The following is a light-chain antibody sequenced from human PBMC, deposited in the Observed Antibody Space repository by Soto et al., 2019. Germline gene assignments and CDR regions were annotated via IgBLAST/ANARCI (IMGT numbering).Light chain of an antibody. CDR2: DAS. Sequence: EIVLTQSPATLSLSPGERATVSCRASQSVSNYLGWYQQKPGQAPRLLIYDASNRATGIPARFSGSGSGTDFNLTISSLEPEDFAVYYCQHGGTFGQGTRLEIK. J-gene: IGKJ5*01. CDR3: QHGGT. CDR1: QSVSNY. V-gene: IGKV3-11*01.